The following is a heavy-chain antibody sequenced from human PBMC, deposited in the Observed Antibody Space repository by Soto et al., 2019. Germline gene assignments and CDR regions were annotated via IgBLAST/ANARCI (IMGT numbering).Heavy chain of an antibody. CDR1: GFTFRSYA. CDR3: VKGWELLTYFDC. J-gene: IGHJ4*02. Sequence: GGSLRLSCSASGFTFRSYAMHWVRQSPGEGLEYVSGISSYGGSTYYADSVRGRFTISRDNYKNTLNLQMSSLRAEDTAVYYCVKGWELLTYFDCWGQGTQVTVSS. CDR2: ISSYGGST. V-gene: IGHV3-64D*06. D-gene: IGHD1-26*01.